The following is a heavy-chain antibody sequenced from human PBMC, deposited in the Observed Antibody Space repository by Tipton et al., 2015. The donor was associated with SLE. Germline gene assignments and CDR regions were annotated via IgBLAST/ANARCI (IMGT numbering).Heavy chain of an antibody. CDR1: GFTFDDYG. Sequence: SLRLSCVVSGFTFDDYGMHWVRQPPGKGLEWVSGITWNSVIVGYADSVKGRFTISRDNAKNSFYLQMNSLRTEDTALYYCAKDKGIAEHYYYYGMDVWGQGTTVTVSS. D-gene: IGHD6-13*01. CDR3: AKDKGIAEHYYYYGMDV. CDR2: ITWNSVIV. V-gene: IGHV3-9*01. J-gene: IGHJ6*02.